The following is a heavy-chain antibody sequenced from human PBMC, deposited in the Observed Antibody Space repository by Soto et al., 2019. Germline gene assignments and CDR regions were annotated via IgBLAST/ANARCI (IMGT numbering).Heavy chain of an antibody. D-gene: IGHD6-6*01. J-gene: IGHJ6*02. CDR2: IIPIFGTA. V-gene: IGHV1-69*13. CDR1: GGTFSSYA. CDR3: ARAHANLIAARLNYYYGMDV. Sequence: SVKVSCKASGGTFSSYAISWVRQAPGQGXEWMGGIIPIFGTANYAQKFQGRVTITADESTSTAYMELSSLRSEDTAVYYCARAHANLIAARLNYYYGMDVWGQGTTITVSS.